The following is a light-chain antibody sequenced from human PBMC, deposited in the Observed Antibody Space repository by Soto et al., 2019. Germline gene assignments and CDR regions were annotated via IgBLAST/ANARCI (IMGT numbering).Light chain of an antibody. CDR1: QTISSW. V-gene: IGKV1-5*03. CDR3: QHYNSYSEA. J-gene: IGKJ1*01. CDR2: KAS. Sequence: DIQMTQSPSTLSGSVGDRVTITCRASQTISSWLAWYQQKPGKAPKLLIYKASTLKSVVPSRFSGSGSGTEFTLTISSLQPDDFATYYCQHYNSYSEAFGQGTNVELK.